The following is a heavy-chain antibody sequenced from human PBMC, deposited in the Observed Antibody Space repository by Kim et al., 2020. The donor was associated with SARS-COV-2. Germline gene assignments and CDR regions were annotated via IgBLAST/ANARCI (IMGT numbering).Heavy chain of an antibody. CDR2: IWYDGSNK. J-gene: IGHJ4*02. V-gene: IGHV3-33*06. CDR3: AKGKKVARSSTSCPDY. D-gene: IGHD2-2*01. Sequence: GGSLRLSCAASGFTFSSYGMHWVRQAPGKGLEWVAVIWYDGSNKYYADSVKGRFTISRDNSKNTLYLQMNSLRAEDTAVYYCAKGKKVARSSTSCPDYWGQGTLVTVSS. CDR1: GFTFSSYG.